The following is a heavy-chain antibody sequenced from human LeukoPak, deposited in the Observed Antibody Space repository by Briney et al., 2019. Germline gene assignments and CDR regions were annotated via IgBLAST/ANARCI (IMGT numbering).Heavy chain of an antibody. V-gene: IGHV4-59*11. CDR2: IYSSRNT. CDR3: ATEGYSYLPDY. Sequence: PSESLSLTCTVSGGSISSHYWSWFRQPPGKGLEWIGYIYSSRNTNYNPSLKSRVTISLGTSKNQFSLKLTSVTAADTAVYYCATEGYSYLPDYWGQGTLVTVSS. CDR1: GGSISSHY. D-gene: IGHD5-18*01. J-gene: IGHJ4*02.